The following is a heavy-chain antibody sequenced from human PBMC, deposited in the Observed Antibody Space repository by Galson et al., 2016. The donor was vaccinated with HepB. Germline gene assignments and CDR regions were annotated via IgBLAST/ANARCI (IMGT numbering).Heavy chain of an antibody. V-gene: IGHV3-30*04. CDR2: ISYDGSYK. CDR1: GFTFSNYD. D-gene: IGHD2-15*01. Sequence: SLRLSCAASGFTFSNYDMHWVRQAPGKGLEWVALISYDGSYKYYADSVKGRFTISRDNSKDTLYLQMNSLRPEDTAVFYCARGRVVVAATPVDQRKNWFDSWGQGSLVTVSS. J-gene: IGHJ5*01. CDR3: ARGRVVVAATPVDQRKNWFDS.